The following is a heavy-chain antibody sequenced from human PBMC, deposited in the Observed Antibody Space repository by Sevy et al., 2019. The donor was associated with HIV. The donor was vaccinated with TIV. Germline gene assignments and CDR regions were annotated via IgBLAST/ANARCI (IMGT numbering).Heavy chain of an antibody. D-gene: IGHD1-1*01. CDR1: GDSVSSSSAA. Sequence: SQTLSLTCAISGDSVSSSSAAWNWFRQSPSRGLEWLGRTYYRSKWYNNYAGSVKSRVTINPDTSENQFSLHLNSVTPEDTAVYFCARGDELNSYYYGMDVWGQGTTVTVSS. V-gene: IGHV6-1*01. CDR3: ARGDELNSYYYGMDV. CDR2: TYYRSKWYN. J-gene: IGHJ6*02.